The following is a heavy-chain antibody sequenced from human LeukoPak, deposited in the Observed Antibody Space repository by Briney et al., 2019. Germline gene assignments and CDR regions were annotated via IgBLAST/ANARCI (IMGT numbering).Heavy chain of an antibody. CDR2: ISGSGGST. V-gene: IGHV3-23*01. CDR3: AKGGYISSSSFGDAFDI. D-gene: IGHD6-6*01. CDR1: GFTFSTYA. J-gene: IGHJ3*02. Sequence: GGSLRLSCEASGFTFSTYAMSWVRQAPGKGLEWVSGISGSGGSTYYADSVKGRFTISRDNSKNTLYLQMNSLRAEDTAVYYCAKGGYISSSSFGDAFDIWGQGTMVTVSS.